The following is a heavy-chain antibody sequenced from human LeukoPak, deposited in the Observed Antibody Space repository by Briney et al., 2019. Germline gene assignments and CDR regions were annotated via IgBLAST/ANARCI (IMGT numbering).Heavy chain of an antibody. Sequence: PSEALSLTCTVSGGSINSGTYYWSWIRQPAGKGLEWIGRIFGSGKTNYNPSLKSRVTISLDTSKNQFSLKLSSVTAADTAVYYCAREFAYSGYAMDVWGKGTTVTISS. D-gene: IGHD1-26*01. J-gene: IGHJ6*04. CDR2: IFGSGKT. CDR3: AREFAYSGYAMDV. CDR1: GGSINSGTYY. V-gene: IGHV4-61*02.